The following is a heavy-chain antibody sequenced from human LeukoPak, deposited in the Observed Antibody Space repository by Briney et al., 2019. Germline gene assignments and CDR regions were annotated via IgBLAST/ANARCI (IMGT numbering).Heavy chain of an antibody. CDR3: ARSPSIAARSYYYYYYMDV. J-gene: IGHJ6*03. CDR2: IYTSGST. V-gene: IGHV4-61*02. Sequence: SETLSLTCTVSGGSISSGSYYWCWIRQPAGKGLEWIGRIYTSGSTNYNPSLKSRVTISVDTSKNQFSLKLSSVTAADTAVYYCARSPSIAARSYYYYYYMDVWGKGTPVTVSS. CDR1: GGSISSGSYY. D-gene: IGHD6-6*01.